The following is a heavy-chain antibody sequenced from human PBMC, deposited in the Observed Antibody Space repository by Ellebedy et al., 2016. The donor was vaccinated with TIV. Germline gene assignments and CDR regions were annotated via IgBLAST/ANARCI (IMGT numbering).Heavy chain of an antibody. CDR2: INQDGTDK. CDR1: GFTFSSYA. V-gene: IGHV3-7*03. Sequence: GESLKISXAASGFTFSSYAIHWVHQAPGKGLEWVANINQDGTDKGYVDSVKGRFTLSRDNAERSMFLEMNSLRAEDTAFYYCAREGVAGFDYWGQGTLVTVSS. J-gene: IGHJ4*02. CDR3: AREGVAGFDY. D-gene: IGHD6-19*01.